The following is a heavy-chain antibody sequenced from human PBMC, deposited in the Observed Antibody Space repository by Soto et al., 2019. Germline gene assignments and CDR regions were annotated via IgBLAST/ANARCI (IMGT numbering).Heavy chain of an antibody. J-gene: IGHJ4*02. V-gene: IGHV3-74*01. CDR1: GFTFSSYW. CDR3: VRVAYGDLGG. Sequence: EVQLVESGGGLVQPGGSLRLSCAASGFTFSSYWMHWVRQAPGKGLVWVSRIKSDGSDTSYADSVKGRFTISRDNAKNTVYLQMRSLRAEDTSVYYCVRVAYGDLGGWGQGTLVTVSS. D-gene: IGHD4-17*01. CDR2: IKSDGSDT.